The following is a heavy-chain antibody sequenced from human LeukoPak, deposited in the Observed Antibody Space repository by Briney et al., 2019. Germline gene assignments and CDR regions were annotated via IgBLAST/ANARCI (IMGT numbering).Heavy chain of an antibody. V-gene: IGHV4-34*01. J-gene: IGHJ4*02. CDR3: ARELYGSSSY. CDR2: INHSGST. CDR1: GGSFSGYY. D-gene: IGHD6-6*01. Sequence: SETLSLTCAVYGGSFSGYYWSWIRQPPGKGLEWIGEINHSGSTNYNPSLKSRVTISVDTSKNQFSLKLSSVTAADTAVYYCARELYGSSSYWGQGTLVTVSS.